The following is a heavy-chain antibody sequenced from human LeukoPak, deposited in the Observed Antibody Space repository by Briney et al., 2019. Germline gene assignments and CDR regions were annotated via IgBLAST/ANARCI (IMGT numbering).Heavy chain of an antibody. D-gene: IGHD2-2*01. Sequence: KPSETLSLTCTVSGTSISSYYWSWIRQPAGRGLEWIGRLYTIGGTNYNPSLKSRVTMSVDTSKNRFSLKLSSVTAADTAVYYCARARTSTWEVYFDFWGQGTLVTVSS. CDR2: LYTIGGT. J-gene: IGHJ4*02. V-gene: IGHV4-4*07. CDR3: ARARTSTWEVYFDF. CDR1: GTSISSYY.